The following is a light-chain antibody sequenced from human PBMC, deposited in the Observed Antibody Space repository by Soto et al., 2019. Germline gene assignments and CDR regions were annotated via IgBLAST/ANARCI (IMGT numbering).Light chain of an antibody. J-gene: IGKJ1*01. CDR2: AXS. CDR3: HQSYTPFT. Sequence: IQMTQSPSSLSASAANRVXXXXRASQSISSSLYQYQQKPGPELKLLIDAXSSLESGVPSRFSGSGSGTDFTLTISSLQHEDFATYYCHQSYTPFTFGQGTRVEIK. CDR1: QSISSS. V-gene: IGKV1-39*01.